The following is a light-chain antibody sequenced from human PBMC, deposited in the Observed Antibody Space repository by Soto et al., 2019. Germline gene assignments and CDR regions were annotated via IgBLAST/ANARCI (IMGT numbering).Light chain of an antibody. J-gene: IGKJ3*01. CDR2: DAS. Sequence: VLPQSPDTLSLSPGASATLSCRASQSVGSNVAWYQQKPGQAPRLLIYDASNRATGIPARFSGSGSGTDFTLTISSLEPEDFAVYYCQQRSNWPLTFGPGTKVDIK. CDR3: QQRSNWPLT. V-gene: IGKV3-11*01. CDR1: QSVGSN.